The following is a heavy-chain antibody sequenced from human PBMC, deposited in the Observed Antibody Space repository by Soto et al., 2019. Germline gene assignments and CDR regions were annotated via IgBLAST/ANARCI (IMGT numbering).Heavy chain of an antibody. CDR1: GFTFSSYS. Sequence: EVQLVESGGGLVQPGGSLRLSCAASGFTFSSYSMNWVRQAPGKGLEWVSYISSSSSTIYYADSVKGRFTISRDNAKNSLELQMNRRRAEDTAVYYCAKGRIVIGPASLGGGYYYYYMDVWGKGTTVTVSS. CDR3: AKGRIVIGPASLGGGYYYYYMDV. CDR2: ISSSSSTI. V-gene: IGHV3-48*01. D-gene: IGHD2-2*01. J-gene: IGHJ6*03.